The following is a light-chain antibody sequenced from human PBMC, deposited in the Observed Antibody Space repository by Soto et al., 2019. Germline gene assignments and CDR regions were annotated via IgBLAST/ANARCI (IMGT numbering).Light chain of an antibody. Sequence: EIVMTQSPATLSVSPLEIATLSFRASQSVSSSLAWYQQKPGQAPRLLIYGASTRATGIPARFSGSGSGTEFTLTISSLQSEDFAVYYCQQYNNWPRTFGQGTKVDI. CDR2: GAS. V-gene: IGKV3-15*01. CDR1: QSVSSS. J-gene: IGKJ1*01. CDR3: QQYNNWPRT.